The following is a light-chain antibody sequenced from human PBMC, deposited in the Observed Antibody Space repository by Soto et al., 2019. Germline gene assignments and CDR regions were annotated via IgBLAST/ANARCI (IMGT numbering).Light chain of an antibody. CDR3: TSYTSTGAPVV. Sequence: QSALTQPASVSGSPGQSITISCTGTSSDVGGYNYVSWYQHHPGKAPELIIYGVTNRPSGASLRFSGSKSGNTASLTISGLXAEDEADYYCTSYTSTGAPVVFGGGTKLTVL. CDR2: GVT. V-gene: IGLV2-14*03. CDR1: SSDVGGYNY. J-gene: IGLJ2*01.